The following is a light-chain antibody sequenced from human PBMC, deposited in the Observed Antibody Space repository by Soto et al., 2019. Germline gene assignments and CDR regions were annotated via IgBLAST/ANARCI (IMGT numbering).Light chain of an antibody. V-gene: IGKV3-15*01. Sequence: EIVMTQSPATLSVSPGERATLSCRASQSVSSNLAWYQQKPGQAPRLLIYGASARATGIPARFSGSGSGTEFTLTISSLQSGDFAVYYCHQYNNWPPMAFGQGTKVEIK. CDR1: QSVSSN. J-gene: IGKJ1*01. CDR3: HQYNNWPPMA. CDR2: GAS.